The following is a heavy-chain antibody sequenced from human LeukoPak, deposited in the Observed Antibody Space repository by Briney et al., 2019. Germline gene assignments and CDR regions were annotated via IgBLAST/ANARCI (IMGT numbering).Heavy chain of an antibody. V-gene: IGHV3-53*01. J-gene: IGHJ4*02. CDR2: IYIDGDA. D-gene: IGHD3-9*01. CDR1: GFSVSSNY. Sequence: PGGSLRLSSVVSGFSVSSNYMNWVRQAPGKGLEWVSVIYIDGDAYYPDSVKGRFTISRDNSKNTLYLQMNSLRAEDTAVYYCATGTGYYYDRWGQGTLVTVAS. CDR3: ATGTGYYYDR.